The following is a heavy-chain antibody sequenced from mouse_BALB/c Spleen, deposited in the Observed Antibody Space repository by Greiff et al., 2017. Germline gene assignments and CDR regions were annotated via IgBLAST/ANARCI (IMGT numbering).Heavy chain of an antibody. Sequence: EVKVVESGGGLVKPGGSLKLSCAASGFTFSSYAMSWVRQSPEKRLEWVAEISSGGSYTYYPDTVTGRFTISRDNAKNTLYLEMSSLRSEDTAMYYCARGMITTYYYAMDYWGQGTSVTVSS. CDR3: ARGMITTYYYAMDY. CDR1: GFTFSSYA. D-gene: IGHD2-4*01. V-gene: IGHV5-9-4*01. J-gene: IGHJ4*01. CDR2: ISSGGSYT.